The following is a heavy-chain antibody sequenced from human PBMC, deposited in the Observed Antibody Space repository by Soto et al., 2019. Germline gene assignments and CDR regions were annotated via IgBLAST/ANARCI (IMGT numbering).Heavy chain of an antibody. J-gene: IGHJ4*02. D-gene: IGHD3-10*01. CDR2: ISYDGSNK. Sequence: VQLVESGGGVVQPGRSLRLSCAASGFTFSSYGMHWVRQAPGKGLEWVAVISYDGSNKYYADSVKGRFTISRDNSKNTLYLQMNSLRAEDTAVYYCAKDSGSGSYFIFWGQGTLVTVSS. CDR3: AKDSGSGSYFIF. CDR1: GFTFSSYG. V-gene: IGHV3-30*18.